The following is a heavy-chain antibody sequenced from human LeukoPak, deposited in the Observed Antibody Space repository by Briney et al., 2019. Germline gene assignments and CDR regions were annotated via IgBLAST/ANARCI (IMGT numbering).Heavy chain of an antibody. CDR1: GGTFSSYA. J-gene: IGHJ6*03. Sequence: SVEVSCKASGGTFSSYAISWVRQAPGQGLEWMGGIIPIFGTANYAQKFQGRVTITTDESTSTAYMELSSLRSEDTAVYYCARVRGVISTPYYYYMDVWGKGTTVTVSS. CDR3: ARVRGVISTPYYYYMDV. D-gene: IGHD3-10*01. V-gene: IGHV1-69*05. CDR2: IIPIFGTA.